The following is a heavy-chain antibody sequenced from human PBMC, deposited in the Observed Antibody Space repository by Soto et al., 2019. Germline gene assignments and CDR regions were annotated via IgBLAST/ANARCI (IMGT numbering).Heavy chain of an antibody. CDR1: GYSFTNFC. J-gene: IGHJ4*02. CDR3: ARSYSSAWFGAEFDY. Sequence: PGESLKISCKVSGYSFTNFCIGWVRQMPGQGLEWMGIIFPGDSETRYSPSFEGQVTISVDKSIATAYLQWSSLKASDSAMYYCARSYSSAWFGAEFDYWGQGTLVTVSS. V-gene: IGHV5-51*01. CDR2: IFPGDSET. D-gene: IGHD6-19*01.